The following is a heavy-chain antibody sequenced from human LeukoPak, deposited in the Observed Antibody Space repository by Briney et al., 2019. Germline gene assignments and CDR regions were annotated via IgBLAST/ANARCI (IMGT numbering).Heavy chain of an antibody. CDR1: GFTFSNYA. V-gene: IGHV3-30*01. Sequence: GGSLRLSCAASGFTFSNYAMHWVRQAPGKGQERVAVLSYDGRNKDFADSVKGRFTVSRDSSESTLYLQMNSLRPEDTAVYYCARDGCSGGTCYLNPFDYWGQGTLVTVSS. J-gene: IGHJ4*02. CDR2: LSYDGRNK. D-gene: IGHD2-15*01. CDR3: ARDGCSGGTCYLNPFDY.